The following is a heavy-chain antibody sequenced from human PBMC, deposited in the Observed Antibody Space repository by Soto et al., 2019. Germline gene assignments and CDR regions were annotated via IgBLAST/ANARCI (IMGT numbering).Heavy chain of an antibody. J-gene: IGHJ4*02. CDR1: GGTFSSYT. CDR2: FVPIVGTT. CDR3: AIGSTYSGEFEF. D-gene: IGHD1-26*01. Sequence: VQLVQSGAEVKQPGSSVKVSCKASGGTFSSYTVTWVRQAPGQGLEWMGGFVPIVGTTDYSQNFQGRLTITADESATTGYMELSSLTSDDTARYYCAIGSTYSGEFEFWGQGTMVNVSS. V-gene: IGHV1-69*01.